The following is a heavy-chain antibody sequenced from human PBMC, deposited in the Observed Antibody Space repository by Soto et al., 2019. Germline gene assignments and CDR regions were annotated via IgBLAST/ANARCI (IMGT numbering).Heavy chain of an antibody. D-gene: IGHD6-6*01. CDR2: IHDSGST. Sequence: SETRSLTCAVYGESCSGYYWSWIRQPPGKGLEWIGEIHDSGSTNYNPSLKSRLIISVDTSRNQLSLKLSSVTAADTAVYYCARGVRRPSSWSSAYWGQGTLVTVSS. J-gene: IGHJ4*02. CDR3: ARGVRRPSSWSSAY. V-gene: IGHV4-34*01. CDR1: GESCSGYY.